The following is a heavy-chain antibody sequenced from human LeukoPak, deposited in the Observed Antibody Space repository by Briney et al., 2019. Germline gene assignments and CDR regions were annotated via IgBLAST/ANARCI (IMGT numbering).Heavy chain of an antibody. D-gene: IGHD3-22*01. V-gene: IGHV3-30-3*01. J-gene: IGHJ4*02. Sequence: GGSLRLSCAASGFTFSSYAMRWVRQAPGKGLEWVAVISYDGSNKYYADSVKGRFTISRDNSKNTLYLQMNSLRAEDTAVYYCARDPYYYDSSGLGYYFDYWGQGTLVTVSS. CDR1: GFTFSSYA. CDR2: ISYDGSNK. CDR3: ARDPYYYDSSGLGYYFDY.